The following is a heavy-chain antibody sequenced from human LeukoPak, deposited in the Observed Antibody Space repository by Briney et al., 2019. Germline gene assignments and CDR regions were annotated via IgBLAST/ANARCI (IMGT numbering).Heavy chain of an antibody. CDR3: ARGRGEERGISMIRGVRAPSYNWFDP. Sequence: SETLSLTCAVYGGSFSGYYWSWIRQPPGKGLEWIGEINHSGSTNYNPSLKSRVTISVDTSKNQFSLKLSSVTAADTAVYYCARGRGEERGISMIRGVRAPSYNWFDPWGHGTPVIVSS. D-gene: IGHD3-10*01. J-gene: IGHJ5*02. CDR2: INHSGST. CDR1: GGSFSGYY. V-gene: IGHV4-34*01.